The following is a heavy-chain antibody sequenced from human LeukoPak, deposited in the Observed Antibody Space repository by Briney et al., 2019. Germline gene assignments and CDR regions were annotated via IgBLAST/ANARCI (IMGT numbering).Heavy chain of an antibody. Sequence: SETLSLTCTVSGGSISSGGYYWSWIRQHPGKGLEWIGYIYYSGSTYYNPSLKSRVTISLDTSKNQFSLKLTSVTAADTAVYYCARDGGIPAVGLGWFDPWGQGTLVTVSS. CDR3: ARDGGIPAVGLGWFDP. J-gene: IGHJ5*02. D-gene: IGHD6-13*01. V-gene: IGHV4-31*03. CDR1: GGSISSGGYY. CDR2: IYYSGST.